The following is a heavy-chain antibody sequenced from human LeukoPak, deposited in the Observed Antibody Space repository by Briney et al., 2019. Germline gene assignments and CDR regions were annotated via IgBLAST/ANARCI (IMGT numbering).Heavy chain of an antibody. CDR1: GFTFSSYG. CDR2: ISGSGGST. CDR3: AKAGGSGSYYNARYNWFDP. V-gene: IGHV3-23*01. D-gene: IGHD3-10*01. Sequence: GGSLRLSCAASGFTFSSYGMRWVRQAPGKGLEWVSGISGSGGSTYYADSVKGRFTISRDNSKNTLYLQMNSLRAEDTAVYCCAKAGGSGSYYNARYNWFDPWGQGTLVTVSS. J-gene: IGHJ5*02.